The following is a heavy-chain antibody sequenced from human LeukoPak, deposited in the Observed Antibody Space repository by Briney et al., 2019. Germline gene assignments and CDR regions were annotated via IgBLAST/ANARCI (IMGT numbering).Heavy chain of an antibody. Sequence: GGSLRLSCAASGFTFSSYAMSWVRQAPGKGLERVSAISGSGGSTYYADSVKGRFTISRDNSKNTLYLQMNSLRAEDTAVYYCAKYGFGESHFDYWGQGTLVTVSS. J-gene: IGHJ4*02. CDR2: ISGSGGST. D-gene: IGHD3-10*01. V-gene: IGHV3-23*01. CDR1: GFTFSSYA. CDR3: AKYGFGESHFDY.